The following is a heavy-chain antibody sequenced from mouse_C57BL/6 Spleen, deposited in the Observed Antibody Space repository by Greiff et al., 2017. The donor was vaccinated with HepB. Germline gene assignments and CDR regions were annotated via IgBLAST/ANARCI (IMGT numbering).Heavy chain of an antibody. CDR2: INPYNGGT. V-gene: IGHV1-19*01. CDR3: ARKGNYGPPFDY. D-gene: IGHD1-1*01. J-gene: IGHJ2*01. CDR1: GYTFTDYY. Sequence: EVQLQQSGPVLVKPGASVKMSCKASGYTFTDYYMNWVKQSHGKSLEWIGVINPYNGGTSYNQKFKGKATLTVDKSSSTAYMELNSLTSEDSAVYYCARKGNYGPPFDYWGQGTTLTVSS.